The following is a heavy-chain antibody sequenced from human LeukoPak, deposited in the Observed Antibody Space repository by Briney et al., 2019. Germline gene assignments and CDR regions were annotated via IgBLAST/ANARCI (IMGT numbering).Heavy chain of an antibody. J-gene: IGHJ6*02. D-gene: IGHD6-19*01. CDR2: IWFDGSNK. V-gene: IGHV3-33*06. CDR1: GFTFSSYG. CDR3: AKAVAATGHYYFGMDV. Sequence: SGRSLRLSCTASGFTFSSYGMHWVRQAPGKGLEWVAVIWFDGSNKYYADSVKGRLTISRDNSKSTLYLQMNSLRAEDTAVYYCAKAVAATGHYYFGMDVWGQGTTVTVSS.